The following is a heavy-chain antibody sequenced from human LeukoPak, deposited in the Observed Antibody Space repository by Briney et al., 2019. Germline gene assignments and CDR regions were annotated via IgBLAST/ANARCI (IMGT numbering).Heavy chain of an antibody. J-gene: IGHJ4*02. Sequence: SETLSLTCTVSGYSISLGYYWGWIRQPPGKGLEWIGSFYHTGRTYYNPSLKSRVTVSGDTSKNQFSLKLSSVTAADTAVYYCASLRPTYYYDSSGYRYWGQGTLVTVSS. D-gene: IGHD3-22*01. CDR1: GYSISLGYY. V-gene: IGHV4-38-2*02. CDR2: FYHTGRT. CDR3: ASLRPTYYYDSSGYRY.